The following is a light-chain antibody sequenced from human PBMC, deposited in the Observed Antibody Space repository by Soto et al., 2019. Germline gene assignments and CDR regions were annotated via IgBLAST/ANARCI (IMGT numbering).Light chain of an antibody. Sequence: QSVLTQPPSVSGAPGQRVTISCTGSSSNIGAGYDVNWYQQLPGTAPKLLIYGNSNRPSGVPDRFSGSKSGTSASLAITGLQAEDEADYYCQSYDSSLSGSYVVFGGGTKLTVL. CDR1: SSNIGAGYD. J-gene: IGLJ2*01. V-gene: IGLV1-40*01. CDR3: QSYDSSLSGSYVV. CDR2: GNS.